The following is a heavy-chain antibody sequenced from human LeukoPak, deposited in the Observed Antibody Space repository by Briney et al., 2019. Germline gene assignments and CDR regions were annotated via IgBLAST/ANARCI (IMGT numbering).Heavy chain of an antibody. CDR1: GFTFSSYG. Sequence: PGGSLRLSCAASGFTFSSYGMHWVRQAPGKGLEWVAFIRYDGSNKYYVDSVKGRFTISRDNSKNTLYLQMNSLRVEDTAVYHCAKDLVYCSSTSCYDDWYFDLWGRGTLVTVSS. CDR2: IRYDGSNK. J-gene: IGHJ2*01. V-gene: IGHV3-30*02. CDR3: AKDLVYCSSTSCYDDWYFDL. D-gene: IGHD2-2*01.